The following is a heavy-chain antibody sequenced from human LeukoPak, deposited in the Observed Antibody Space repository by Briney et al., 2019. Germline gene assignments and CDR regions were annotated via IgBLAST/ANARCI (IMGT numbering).Heavy chain of an antibody. CDR1: GFTFRNYA. D-gene: IGHD1-26*01. CDR3: AKGLSRELLSDFDY. J-gene: IGHJ4*02. CDR2: ISYDGSDK. V-gene: IGHV3-30*18. Sequence: PGRSLRLSCAASGFTFRNYAMHWVRQAPGTGLQWVAVISYDGSDKYYLDSVKGRFTISRDNSKNTLYLQMHSLRAEDTALYYCAKGLSRELLSDFDYGGEGTLVTVSS.